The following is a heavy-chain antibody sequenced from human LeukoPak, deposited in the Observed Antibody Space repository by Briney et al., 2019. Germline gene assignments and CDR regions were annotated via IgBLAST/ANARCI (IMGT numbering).Heavy chain of an antibody. CDR1: GGSFSGYY. D-gene: IGHD2-2*01. V-gene: IGHV4-34*01. CDR3: ARGGVVVVPAAKQRFDY. Sequence: SETLSLTCAVYGGSFSGYYWSWIRRPPGKGLEWIGEINHSGSTNYNPSLKSRVTISVDTSKNQFSLKLSSVTAADTAVYYCARGGVVVVPAAKQRFDYWGQGTLVTVSS. J-gene: IGHJ4*02. CDR2: INHSGST.